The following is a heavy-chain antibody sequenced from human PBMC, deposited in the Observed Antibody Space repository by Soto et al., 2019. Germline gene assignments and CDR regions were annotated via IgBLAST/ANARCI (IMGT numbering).Heavy chain of an antibody. CDR2: IYHSGST. D-gene: IGHD5-18*01. Sequence: SETLSLTCAVSGGSISSGGYSWSWIRQPPGKGPEWIGYIYHSGSTYYNPSLKSRVTISVDRSKNQFSLKLSSVTAADTAVHSCSRANGTAMVFNYWVQRTLVTVCS. J-gene: IGHJ1*01. CDR3: SRANGTAMVFNY. V-gene: IGHV4-30-2*01. CDR1: GGSISSGGYS.